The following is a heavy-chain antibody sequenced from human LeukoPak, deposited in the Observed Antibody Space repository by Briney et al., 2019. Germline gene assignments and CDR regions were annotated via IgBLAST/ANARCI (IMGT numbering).Heavy chain of an antibody. V-gene: IGHV1-8*03. Sequence: ASVKVSCKASGYTFTSYDINWVRQATGQGLEWMGWMNPNSGNTRYAQKFQGRVTITRNTSISTAYMELSSLRSGDTAVYYCAREGVGASLVGEAAFDIWGQGTMVTVSS. CDR2: MNPNSGNT. J-gene: IGHJ3*02. CDR1: GYTFTSYD. D-gene: IGHD1-26*01. CDR3: AREGVGASLVGEAAFDI.